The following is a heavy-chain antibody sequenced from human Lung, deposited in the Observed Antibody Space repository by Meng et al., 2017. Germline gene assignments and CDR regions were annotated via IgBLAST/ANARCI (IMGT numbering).Heavy chain of an antibody. CDR2: INPSGGST. CDR3: ARDSYGYCSRTSCYREGHYYYYYGMDV. Sequence: ASVKVSCKASGYTFTSYYMHWVRQAPGQGLEWMGIINPSGGSTSYAQKFQGRVTMTRDTSTSTVYMELSSLRSEDTAVYYCARDSYGYCSRTSCYREGHYYYYYGMDVWGQGTTVTVSS. CDR1: GYTFTSYY. D-gene: IGHD2-2*01. J-gene: IGHJ6*02. V-gene: IGHV1-46*01.